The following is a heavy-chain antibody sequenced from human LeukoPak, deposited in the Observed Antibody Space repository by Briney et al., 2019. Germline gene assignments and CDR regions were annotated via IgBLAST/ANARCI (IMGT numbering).Heavy chain of an antibody. V-gene: IGHV3-23*01. J-gene: IGHJ4*02. Sequence: GGSLRLSCVASGFTFSSYAMSWVRQAPGKGLEWVSAISGSGGSTYYADSVKGRFTISRDNSKNTLYLQMNSLRAEDTAVYYCAKDYDYVWGSYRSYYFDYWGQGTLVTVSS. D-gene: IGHD3-16*02. CDR1: GFTFSSYA. CDR3: AKDYDYVWGSYRSYYFDY. CDR2: ISGSGGST.